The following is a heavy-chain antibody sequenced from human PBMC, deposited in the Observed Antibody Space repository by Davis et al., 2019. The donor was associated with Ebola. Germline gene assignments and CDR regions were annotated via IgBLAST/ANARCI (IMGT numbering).Heavy chain of an antibody. CDR3: ARGTYYDIPD. CDR2: INHSGST. CDR1: GDSISSSNW. J-gene: IGHJ4*02. Sequence: GSLRLFCAVSGDSISSSNWWSWVRQPPGKGLEWIGEINHSGSTNYNPSLKSRVTISVDTSKNQFSLKLSSVTAADTAVYYCARGTYYDIPDWGQGTLVTVSS. V-gene: IGHV4-4*02. D-gene: IGHD3-9*01.